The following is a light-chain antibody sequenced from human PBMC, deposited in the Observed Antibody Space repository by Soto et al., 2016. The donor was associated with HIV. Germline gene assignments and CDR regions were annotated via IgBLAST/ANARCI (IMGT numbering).Light chain of an antibody. J-gene: IGLJ2*01. CDR2: DDS. CDR1: NVENRR. Sequence: YVLTQSPSVSVAPGKTAKITCGGQNVENRRVHWYQQKAGQAPVLVVHDDSERPSGIPERFSGSKSENTATLTINRVEAGDEADYYCQVWDSDSDYVIFGGGTKVTVL. CDR3: QVWDSDSDYVI. V-gene: IGLV3-21*03.